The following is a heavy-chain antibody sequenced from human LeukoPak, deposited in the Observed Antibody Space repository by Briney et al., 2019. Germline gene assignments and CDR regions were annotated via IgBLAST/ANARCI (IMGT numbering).Heavy chain of an antibody. CDR3: AKVGYCSGGNCYYFDY. D-gene: IGHD2-15*01. Sequence: PGGSLRLSCAASGFTFCTYAMTWVRQAPGKGLEWVSAICPTGRSTYYADSLRGRFTISRDNSKNTLYLQMNSLRAEDTAVYYCAKVGYCSGGNCYYFDYWGQGTLVTVSS. J-gene: IGHJ4*02. V-gene: IGHV3-23*01. CDR1: GFTFCTYA. CDR2: ICPTGRST.